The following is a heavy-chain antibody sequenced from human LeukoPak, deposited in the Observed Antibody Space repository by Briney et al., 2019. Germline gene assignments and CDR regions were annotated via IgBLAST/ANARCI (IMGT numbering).Heavy chain of an antibody. D-gene: IGHD1-20*01. J-gene: IGHJ3*01. CDR1: GFTFSSYG. V-gene: IGHV3-33*01. CDR2: IWYDGSNK. Sequence: GGSLRLSCAASGFTFSSYGMHWVRQAPGKGLEWVAVIWYDGSNKYYADSVKGRFTISRDNSKNTLYLQMNSLRAEDTAVYYCARRGNNWDDAFDVWGQGTMVTVSS. CDR3: ARRGNNWDDAFDV.